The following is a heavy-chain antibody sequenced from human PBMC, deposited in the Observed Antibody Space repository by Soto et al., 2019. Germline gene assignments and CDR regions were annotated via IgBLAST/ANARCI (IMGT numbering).Heavy chain of an antibody. CDR3: ARGIAARPDYFDY. J-gene: IGHJ4*02. CDR2: IIPIFGTA. Sequence: SVKVSCKASGGTFSSYAISWVRQAPGQGLEWMGGIIPIFGTANYAQKFQGRVTITADEPTSTAYMELSSLRSEDTAVYYCARGIAARPDYFDYWGQGTLVTVSS. D-gene: IGHD6-6*01. CDR1: GGTFSSYA. V-gene: IGHV1-69*13.